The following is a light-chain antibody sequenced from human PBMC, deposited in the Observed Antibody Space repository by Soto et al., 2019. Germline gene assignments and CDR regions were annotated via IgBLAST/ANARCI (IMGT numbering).Light chain of an antibody. CDR1: QSVNKY. CDR3: QQRSNWPPMYT. CDR2: DAS. J-gene: IGKJ2*01. V-gene: IGKV3-11*01. Sequence: EIVLTQSPATLSLSPGERVTLSCRASQSVNKYFAWYQQKPGQAPRLLIYDASNRATGIPARFSGSGSGTDFTLTISSLEPEDFAVYYCQQRSNWPPMYTFGQGTKLEIK.